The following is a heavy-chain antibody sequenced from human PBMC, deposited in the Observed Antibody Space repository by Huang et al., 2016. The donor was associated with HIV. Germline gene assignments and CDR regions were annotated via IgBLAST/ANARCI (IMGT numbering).Heavy chain of an antibody. Sequence: EVQLVESGGGLVQPGGSLRLSCAASGFSISSYWMHWVRQAPGKGLGWVSRINMDGSSTSYADSVKGRFTISRDNAKNTLYLQMNSLRAEDTAVYYCARDPRIQSWLNFFDYWGQGTLVSVSS. CDR1: GFSISSYW. CDR2: INMDGSST. D-gene: IGHD3-22*01. V-gene: IGHV3-74*01. CDR3: ARDPRIQSWLNFFDY. J-gene: IGHJ4*02.